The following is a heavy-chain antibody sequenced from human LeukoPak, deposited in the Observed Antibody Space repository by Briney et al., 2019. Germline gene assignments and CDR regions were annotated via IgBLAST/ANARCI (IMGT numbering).Heavy chain of an antibody. CDR1: GFTVSSNY. CDR3: ARGAGYNCPYYFDY. D-gene: IGHD5-24*01. CDR2: IYGGGNI. J-gene: IGHJ4*02. Sequence: PGGSLRLFCAASGFTVSSNYMNWVRQAPGKGLEWVSVIYGGGNIYYADSVKGRFTISRDNSKNTLYLQMNSLRAEDTAVYYCARGAGYNCPYYFDYWGQGTLVTVSS. V-gene: IGHV3-53*01.